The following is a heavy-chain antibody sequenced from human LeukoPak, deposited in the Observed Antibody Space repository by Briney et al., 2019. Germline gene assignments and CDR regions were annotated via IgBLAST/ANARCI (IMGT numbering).Heavy chain of an antibody. CDR3: AAGFLSERGSYYFDY. CDR1: GFTFTSSA. J-gene: IGHJ4*02. V-gene: IGHV1-58*02. D-gene: IGHD3-3*01. CDR2: IVVGSGNT. Sequence: SVKVSCKASGFTFTSSAMQWVRQARGQRLEWIGWIVVGSGNTNYAQKFQERVTITRDMSTSTAYMGLSSLRSEDTAVYYCAAGFLSERGSYYFDYWGQGTLVTVSS.